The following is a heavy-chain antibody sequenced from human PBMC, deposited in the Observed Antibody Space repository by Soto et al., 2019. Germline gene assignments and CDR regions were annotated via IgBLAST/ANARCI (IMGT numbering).Heavy chain of an antibody. V-gene: IGHV3-23*01. CDR1: GFTFSNFG. D-gene: IGHD1-1*01. CDR2: ISDSGTTT. Sequence: ESGGGLVQPGGSLRLSCAASGFTFSNFGMNWVRRAPGKGLEWVSLISDSGTTTFHADSVKGRFTVSRDNSKNTLYLQMNSLRAEDTAVYYCAKAARTTTLYNFDFWGPGTRVTVSS. J-gene: IGHJ4*02. CDR3: AKAARTTTLYNFDF.